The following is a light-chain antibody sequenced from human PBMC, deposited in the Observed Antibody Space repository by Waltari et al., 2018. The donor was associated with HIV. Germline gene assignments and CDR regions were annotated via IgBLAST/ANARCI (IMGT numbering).Light chain of an antibody. CDR1: NSNIGNNY. Sequence: QSVLTQPPSVSAAPGQKVTISCSGSNSNIGNNYVSWYQQLPGTAPKLLIYDDDKRPSGIPDRFSGSKSGTSATLGITGLQTGDEADYYCGTYDSSLSAGVFGTGTKVTVL. J-gene: IGLJ1*01. CDR3: GTYDSSLSAGV. CDR2: DDD. V-gene: IGLV1-51*01.